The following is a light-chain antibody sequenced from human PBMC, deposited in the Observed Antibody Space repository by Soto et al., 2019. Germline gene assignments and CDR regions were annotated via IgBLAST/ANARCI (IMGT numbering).Light chain of an antibody. CDR3: FSYAGDSVYV. V-gene: IGLV2-23*02. CDR2: EVT. Sequence: QSALTQPASVSGSPRQSITISCTGTNSDVGSYNLVSWFQQHPGKAPKLVIYEVTKRPSGVSDRFSGSKSGNTASLTISGLQAEDEADSYCFSYAGDSVYVFGTGTKLTVL. J-gene: IGLJ1*01. CDR1: NSDVGSYNL.